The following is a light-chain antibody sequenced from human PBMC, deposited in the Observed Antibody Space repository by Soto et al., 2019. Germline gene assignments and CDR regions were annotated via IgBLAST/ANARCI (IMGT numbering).Light chain of an antibody. Sequence: ETVLMQSPGTLSLSPGERATLSCRASQSVISSYLAWYQQKPGQAPRLLIYATSSRATGIPDRFTGDGSETDFTLTIIRLEPEDFAVYYCQLYGRSPKYTFGQGTKLEIK. CDR3: QLYGRSPKYT. CDR2: ATS. V-gene: IGKV3-20*01. CDR1: QSVISSY. J-gene: IGKJ2*01.